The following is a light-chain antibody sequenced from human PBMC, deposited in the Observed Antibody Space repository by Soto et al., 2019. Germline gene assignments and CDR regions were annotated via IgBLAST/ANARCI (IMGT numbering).Light chain of an antibody. Sequence: DIQMTQSPSSLSASVGDRVTSTCRASPSISSDLNWYQQKPVKAPKLLIHAASSLQGGVPSRFSGSGSGTDFTLTISSLPPKDFATYYCQQSDSSPLTFGGGTKVVI. J-gene: IGKJ4*01. CDR1: PSISSD. CDR3: QQSDSSPLT. CDR2: AAS. V-gene: IGKV1-39*01.